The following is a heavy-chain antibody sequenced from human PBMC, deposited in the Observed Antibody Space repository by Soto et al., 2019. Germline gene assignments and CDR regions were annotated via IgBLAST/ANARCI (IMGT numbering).Heavy chain of an antibody. CDR3: ASHLATPGRRGFDN. J-gene: IGHJ4*02. CDR1: SASITSTYW. V-gene: IGHV4-4*02. Sequence: QVQLQESGPGLVKPSGTLSLTCAVSSASITSTYWWSWVRQPPGKGLEWIGEIHYDGRANYKPSLKSRVTISVDKSENQFSLKLNSVTAADTAVYYCASHLATPGRRGFDNWGQGALVTVSS. CDR2: IHYDGRA. D-gene: IGHD2-15*01.